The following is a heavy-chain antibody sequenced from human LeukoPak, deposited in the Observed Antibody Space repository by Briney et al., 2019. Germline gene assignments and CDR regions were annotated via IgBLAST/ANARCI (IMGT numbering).Heavy chain of an antibody. CDR1: GGSISSGDYY. V-gene: IGHV4-30-4*01. D-gene: IGHD5-24*01. Sequence: SQTLSLTCTVSGGSISSGDYYWSWIRQPPGKGLEWIGYIYYSGSTYYNPSLKSRVTISVDTSKNQFSLKLSSVTAADTAVYYCAKAGEMATIHPIDYWGQGTLVTVSP. CDR3: AKAGEMATIHPIDY. CDR2: IYYSGST. J-gene: IGHJ4*02.